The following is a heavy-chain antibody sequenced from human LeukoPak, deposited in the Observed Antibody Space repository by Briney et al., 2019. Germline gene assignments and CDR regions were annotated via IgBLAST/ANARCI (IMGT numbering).Heavy chain of an antibody. CDR2: MYHSGST. CDR1: GYSISSGYY. V-gene: IGHV4-38-2*01. Sequence: SETLSLTCAVSGYSISSGYYWGWIRQPPGKGLEWIGSMYHSGSTFYNPSLKSRVTISIDTSKNHFSLKLISVTAADTSMYYCARHLYCGSDCPSDYFDYWGQGTLVTVSS. J-gene: IGHJ4*02. D-gene: IGHD2-21*01. CDR3: ARHLYCGSDCPSDYFDY.